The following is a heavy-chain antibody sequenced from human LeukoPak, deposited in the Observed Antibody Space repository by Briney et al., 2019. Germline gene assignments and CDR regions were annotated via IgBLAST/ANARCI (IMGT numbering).Heavy chain of an antibody. CDR3: AKVQAAVTGCVGY. D-gene: IGHD6-19*01. CDR1: GFTFSNYA. J-gene: IGHJ4*02. CDR2: ISGSGGST. Sequence: GGSLRLSCVASGFTFSNYAMSWVRQAPGRGREGVSSISGSGGSTYYADSVKGRFTISRDNSKNTLYLQMSSLRAEDTAVYYCAKVQAAVTGCVGYWGQGTLVTVSS. V-gene: IGHV3-23*01.